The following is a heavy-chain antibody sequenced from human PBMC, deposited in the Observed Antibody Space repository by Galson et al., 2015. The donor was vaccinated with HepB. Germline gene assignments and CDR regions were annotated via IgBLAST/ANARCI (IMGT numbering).Heavy chain of an antibody. CDR1: GFTFSSYA. Sequence: SLRLSCAASGFTFSSYAMSWVRQAPGKGLEWVSAISGSGGSTYYADSVKGRFTISRDNSKNTLYLQMNSLRAEDTAVYYCAKSALTDSRITMVRGVIMPPYYFDYWGQGTLVTVSS. CDR3: AKSALTDSRITMVRGVIMPPYYFDY. V-gene: IGHV3-23*01. D-gene: IGHD3-10*01. J-gene: IGHJ4*02. CDR2: ISGSGGST.